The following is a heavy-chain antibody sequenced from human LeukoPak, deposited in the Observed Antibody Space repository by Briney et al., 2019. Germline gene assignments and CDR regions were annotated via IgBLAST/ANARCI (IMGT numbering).Heavy chain of an antibody. CDR2: ISSSGTTI. D-gene: IGHD4-23*01. Sequence: GGSLRLSCAASGFTFSSYGMSWVRQAPGKGLEWISYISSSGTTIYYADSVKGRFTISRDNAKNSLSLQMNGLSADDTAVYYCARDFGSGRRWFDYWGRGTLVTVSS. CDR1: GFTFSSYG. J-gene: IGHJ4*02. CDR3: ARDFGSGRRWFDY. V-gene: IGHV3-48*01.